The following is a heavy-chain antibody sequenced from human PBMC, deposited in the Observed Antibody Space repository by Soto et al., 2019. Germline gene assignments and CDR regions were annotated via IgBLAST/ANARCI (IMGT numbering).Heavy chain of an antibody. V-gene: IGHV4-59*01. D-gene: IGHD3-3*01. J-gene: IGHJ6*04. Sequence: SETLSLTCTVPGGSISGYYWSWIRQPPGKGLEWIGCTYYSGTTKYNPSLKSRVTISIDTSKNQFSLKLSSVTAADTAEYYCTRCGGYDLMDVWGKETTVAVSS. CDR3: TRCGGYDLMDV. CDR1: GGSISGYY. CDR2: TYYSGTT.